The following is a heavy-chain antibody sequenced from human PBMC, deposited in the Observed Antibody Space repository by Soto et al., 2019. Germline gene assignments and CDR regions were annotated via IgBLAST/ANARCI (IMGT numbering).Heavy chain of an antibody. CDR1: GYTLTELS. Sequence: ASVKVSCKVSGYTLTELSMHWVRQAPGKGLEWMGGFDPEDGETIYAQKFQGRVTMTEDTSTDTAYMELSSLRPEDTAVYYCATDLRGSGKLYYYYGMDVWGQGTTVTVSS. D-gene: IGHD3-10*01. CDR3: ATDLRGSGKLYYYYGMDV. V-gene: IGHV1-24*01. J-gene: IGHJ6*02. CDR2: FDPEDGET.